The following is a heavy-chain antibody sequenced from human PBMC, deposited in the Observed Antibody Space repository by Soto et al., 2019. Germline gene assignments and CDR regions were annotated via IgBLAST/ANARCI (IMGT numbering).Heavy chain of an antibody. J-gene: IGHJ4*01. CDR1: GFTFSRYW. CDR2: IKHDGNEQ. V-gene: IGHV3-7*03. CDR3: TRDDEVFFDS. Sequence: GGSLRLSCAASGFTFSRYWLSWVRQAPGKGLEWVANIKHDGNEQYYVDSVKGRFTISRDNAKNSLYLQMNSLRAEDAAVYYCTRDDEVFFDSWGQGPLVTVSS.